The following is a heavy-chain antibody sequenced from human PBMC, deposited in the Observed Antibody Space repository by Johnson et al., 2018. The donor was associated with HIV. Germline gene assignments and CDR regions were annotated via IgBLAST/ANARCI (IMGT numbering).Heavy chain of an antibody. CDR1: GFSFSSYG. Sequence: QVQLVESGGGVVQPGGALRLSCAASGFSFSSYGMHWVRQAPGKGLEWVAFIRYDGSNDYADSGKGRFSISRDRSKNTLYLQMKSLRVEDTAVYYCAKDSLRGRIWYGNGFDIWGQGTMVTVSS. J-gene: IGHJ3*02. D-gene: IGHD6-13*01. CDR3: AKDSLRGRIWYGNGFDI. V-gene: IGHV3-30*02. CDR2: IRYDGSN.